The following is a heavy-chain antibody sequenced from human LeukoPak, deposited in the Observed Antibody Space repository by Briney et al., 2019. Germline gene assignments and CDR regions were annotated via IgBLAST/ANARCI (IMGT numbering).Heavy chain of an antibody. Sequence: SVKVSCKASGHTFTSYDINWVRQATGQGLEWMGGIIPIFGTANYAQKFQGRVTITADKSTSTAYMELSSLRSEDTAVYYCAKHSSGYYGGYYFDYWGQGTLVTVSS. J-gene: IGHJ4*02. D-gene: IGHD3-22*01. CDR3: AKHSSGYYGGYYFDY. CDR2: IIPIFGTA. V-gene: IGHV1-69*06. CDR1: GHTFTSYD.